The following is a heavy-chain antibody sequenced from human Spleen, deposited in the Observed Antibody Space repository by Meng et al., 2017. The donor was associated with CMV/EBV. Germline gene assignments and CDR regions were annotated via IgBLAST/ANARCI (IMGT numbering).Heavy chain of an antibody. CDR1: GGSISSGDYY. V-gene: IGHV4-30-4*08. D-gene: IGHD2-2*01. CDR3: ARVRGGIVVVPAASVFDY. Sequence: QVHPQESGPGLWKPSQTLSLTCTVSGGSISSGDYYWSWIRQPPGKGLEWIGYIYYSGSTYYNPSLKSRVTISVDTSKNQFSLKLSSVTAADTAVYYCARVRGGIVVVPAASVFDYWGQGTLVTVSS. J-gene: IGHJ4*02. CDR2: IYYSGST.